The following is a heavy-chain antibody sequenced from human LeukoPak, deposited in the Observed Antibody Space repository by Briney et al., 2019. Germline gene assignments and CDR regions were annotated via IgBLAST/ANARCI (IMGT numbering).Heavy chain of an antibody. CDR3: ARNGYGSGSSW. CDR1: GASISTGSSY. J-gene: IGHJ4*02. CDR2: IHNSGST. D-gene: IGHD3-10*01. Sequence: SETLSLTCTVSGASISTGSSYWSWIRQPAGEGLEWIGRIHNSGSTNYNPSLNSRVTISVDTSKNQVSLNLTSVTDADTAVYYCARNGYGSGSSWWGQGTLVTVSS. V-gene: IGHV4-61*02.